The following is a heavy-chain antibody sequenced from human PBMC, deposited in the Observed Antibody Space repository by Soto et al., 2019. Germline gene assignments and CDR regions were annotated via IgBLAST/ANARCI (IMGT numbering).Heavy chain of an antibody. D-gene: IGHD4-4*01. J-gene: IGHJ4*02. V-gene: IGHV4-39*01. CDR3: ARTTGRHLDF. CDR2: IDYSGTA. Sequence: PSETLSLTCTVSYDSISVSVFWGWVRQPPGKGLEWIGNIDYSGTAYFNPSLGTRVTFPVDTSKNQFSLTLYSVTAADTAVYYCARTTGRHLDFWGQGILVTAPQ. CDR1: YDSISVSVF.